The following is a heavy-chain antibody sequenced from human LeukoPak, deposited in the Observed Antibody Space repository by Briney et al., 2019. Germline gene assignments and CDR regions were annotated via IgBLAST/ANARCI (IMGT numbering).Heavy chain of an antibody. V-gene: IGHV3-20*04. Sequence: SGGSLRFSCAASGFSFSSYAMSWVLQAPGKGLEWVSGINWNGGSTGYADSVKGRFTISRDNAKNSLYLQMNSLRAEATALYYCARSVDTAMDGAFDIWGQGTMVTVPS. CDR3: ARSVDTAMDGAFDI. CDR2: INWNGGST. CDR1: GFSFSSYA. J-gene: IGHJ3*02. D-gene: IGHD5-18*01.